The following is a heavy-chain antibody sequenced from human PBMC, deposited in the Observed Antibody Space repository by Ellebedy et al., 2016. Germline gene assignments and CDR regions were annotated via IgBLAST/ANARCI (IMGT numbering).Heavy chain of an antibody. CDR3: ARNSHDGVRTSEAHYHP. CDR1: GYTSLNYG. V-gene: IGHV1-18*04. J-gene: IGHJ4*02. D-gene: IGHD4/OR15-4a*01. CDR2: SNKR. Sequence: ASVKVSXXASGYTSLNYGINWVRQAPGQGLEWMGGSNKRNHAQKFQGRVTMTTDTSTRSGYMELKSLTSDDTAVYYCARNSHDGVRTSEAHYHPWGQGTLVTVS.